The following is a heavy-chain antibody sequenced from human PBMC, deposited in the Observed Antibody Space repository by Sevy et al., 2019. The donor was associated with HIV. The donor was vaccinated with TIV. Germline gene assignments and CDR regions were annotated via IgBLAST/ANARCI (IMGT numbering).Heavy chain of an antibody. Sequence: GGSLRLSCAASGFTFSSYAMHWVRQAPGKGLEWVAVISYDGSNKYYGDSVKGRFTISRDNSKNTLYLQMNSLRAEETAVYYGARPDETYYYGSRSYCDYWGQGTLVTVSS. J-gene: IGHJ4*02. CDR3: ARPDETYYYGSRSYCDY. CDR1: GFTFSSYA. D-gene: IGHD3-10*01. V-gene: IGHV3-30-3*01. CDR2: ISYDGSNK.